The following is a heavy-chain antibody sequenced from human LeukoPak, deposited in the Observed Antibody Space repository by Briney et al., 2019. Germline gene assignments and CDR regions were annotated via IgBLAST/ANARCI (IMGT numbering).Heavy chain of an antibody. J-gene: IGHJ6*03. CDR1: GFIFSSHG. D-gene: IGHD3-10*01. CDR2: ISPSGDIT. Sequence: GGSLRLSCAASGFIFSSHGMNWVRQAPGKGLEWVSGISPSGDITYYADSVKGRFTISRDNSKNTLYLQMNSLRVEDTAVYYCANDLYYYGSGSPRAMDVWGKGTTVTISS. CDR3: ANDLYYYGSGSPRAMDV. V-gene: IGHV3-23*01.